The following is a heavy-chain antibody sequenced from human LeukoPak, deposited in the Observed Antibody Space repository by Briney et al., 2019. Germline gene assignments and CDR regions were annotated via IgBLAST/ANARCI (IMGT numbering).Heavy chain of an antibody. J-gene: IGHJ3*02. Sequence: PSETLSLTCTVSGGSISSYYWSWIRQPPGKGLEWIGYIYYSGSTNYNPSLKSRVTISVDTSKNQFSLKLSSVTAADTAVYYCARLPDYGDVDAFDIWGQGAMVTVSS. CDR3: ARLPDYGDVDAFDI. CDR2: IYYSGST. D-gene: IGHD4-17*01. V-gene: IGHV4-59*08. CDR1: GGSISSYY.